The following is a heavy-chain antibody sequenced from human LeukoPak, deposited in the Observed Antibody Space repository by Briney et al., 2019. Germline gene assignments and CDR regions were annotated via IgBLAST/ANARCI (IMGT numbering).Heavy chain of an antibody. J-gene: IGHJ4*02. Sequence: SETLSLTCTVSGGSISSYYWSWIRQPPGKGLEWIGYIHYSGSTNYNPSLKSRVTISVDTSKNQFSLRLSSVTAADTAVYYCARVTGYMVEDYFDYWGQGTLVTVSS. D-gene: IGHD6-13*01. V-gene: IGHV4-59*01. CDR2: IHYSGST. CDR3: ARVTGYMVEDYFDY. CDR1: GGSISSYY.